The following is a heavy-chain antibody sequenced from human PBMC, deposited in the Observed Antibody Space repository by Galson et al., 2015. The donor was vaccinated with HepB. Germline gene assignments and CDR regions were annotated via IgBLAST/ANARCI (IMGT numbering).Heavy chain of an antibody. Sequence: SLRLSCAASGFTFNNYAMTWVRQAPGKGLEWVSAIRSTGDTTYYADSVKGRFTISRDNSKNMQFLQMSGLRVEDTVIYYCAKVGHDILTGDFTHYFYGLDAWGPGTRVTVSS. J-gene: IGHJ6*02. CDR1: GFTFNNYA. CDR2: IRSTGDTT. V-gene: IGHV3-23*01. D-gene: IGHD3-9*01. CDR3: AKVGHDILTGDFTHYFYGLDA.